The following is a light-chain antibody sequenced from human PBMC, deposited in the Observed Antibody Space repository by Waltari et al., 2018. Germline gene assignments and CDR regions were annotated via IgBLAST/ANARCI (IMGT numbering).Light chain of an antibody. Sequence: DIQMTQSPSSLSASVGDRVTITCRATLSINNYLNWYQHKPGRAPKLLIYAASSLQSGVPSRFTGSGSGTHFTLTITSLQPEDFATYYCQQTFSIPRSSFGQGTKLEIK. CDR2: AAS. J-gene: IGKJ2*01. CDR3: QQTFSIPRSS. CDR1: LSINNY. V-gene: IGKV1-39*01.